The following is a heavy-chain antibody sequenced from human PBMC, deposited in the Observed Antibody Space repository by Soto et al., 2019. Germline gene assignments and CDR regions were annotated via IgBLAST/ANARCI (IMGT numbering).Heavy chain of an antibody. D-gene: IGHD2-21*01. CDR1: GGSISSGDYY. Sequence: SETLSLTCTVSGGSISSGDYYWSWIRQPPGKGLEWIGYIYYSGSTNYNPSLKSRVTISVDTSKNQFSLKLSSVTAADTAVYYCARERDDIVAPSPTGYWYFDLWGRGTLVTVSS. CDR2: IYYSGST. CDR3: ARERDDIVAPSPTGYWYFDL. J-gene: IGHJ2*01. V-gene: IGHV4-61*08.